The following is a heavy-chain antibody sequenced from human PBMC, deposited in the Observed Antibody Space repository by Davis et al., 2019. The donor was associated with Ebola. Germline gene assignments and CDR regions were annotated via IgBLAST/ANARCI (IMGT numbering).Heavy chain of an antibody. CDR3: ARHWLGRVPRLHFDY. CDR2: IYYSGST. V-gene: IGHV4-39*01. J-gene: IGHJ4*02. CDR1: GGSISSSSYY. D-gene: IGHD4-11*01. Sequence: PSETLSLTCTVSGGSISSSSYYWGWIRQPPGKGLEWIGSIYYSGSTYYNPSLKSRVTISVDTSKNQFSLKLSSVTAADTAVYYCARHWLGRVPRLHFDYWGQGTLVTVSS.